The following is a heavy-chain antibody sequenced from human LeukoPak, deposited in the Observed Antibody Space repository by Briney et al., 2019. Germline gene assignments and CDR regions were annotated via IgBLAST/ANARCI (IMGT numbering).Heavy chain of an antibody. Sequence: ASVKVSCKASGYTFTGYYMHWVRQAPGQGLEWMGIINPSGGSTSYAQKFQGRVTMTRDTSTCTVYMELSSLRSEDTAVYYCARVRITMIVVVITLDFDYWGQGTLVTVSS. V-gene: IGHV1-46*01. CDR1: GYTFTGYY. D-gene: IGHD3-22*01. J-gene: IGHJ4*02. CDR2: INPSGGST. CDR3: ARVRITMIVVVITLDFDY.